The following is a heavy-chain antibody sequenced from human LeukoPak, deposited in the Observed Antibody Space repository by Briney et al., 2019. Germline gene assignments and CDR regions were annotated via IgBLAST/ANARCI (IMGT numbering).Heavy chain of an antibody. CDR3: AALEVTTLGNWFDP. Sequence: GASLKISCKGSGYSFTSYWISWVRKMPGKGLEWMGRIDPSDSYNNYSTSFQGHVTISADKSISTAYLQWSSLKASDTAMYYCAALEVTTLGNWFDPWGQGTLVTVSS. V-gene: IGHV5-10-1*01. J-gene: IGHJ5*02. CDR1: GYSFTSYW. D-gene: IGHD4-17*01. CDR2: IDPSDSYN.